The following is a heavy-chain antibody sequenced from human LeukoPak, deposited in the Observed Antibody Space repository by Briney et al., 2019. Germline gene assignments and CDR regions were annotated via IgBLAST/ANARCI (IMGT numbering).Heavy chain of an antibody. CDR3: AKEGCSSTSCYTDDY. D-gene: IGHD2-2*01. J-gene: IGHJ4*02. CDR1: GFTFSSYG. CDR2: IRYDGSNK. V-gene: IGHV3-30*02. Sequence: GGSLRLSCAASGFTFSSYGMHWVRQAPGKGLEGLAFIRYDGSNKYYADSVKGRFTISRDNSKNTVYLQMNSLRAEDTAVYYCAKEGCSSTSCYTDDYWGQGTLVTVSS.